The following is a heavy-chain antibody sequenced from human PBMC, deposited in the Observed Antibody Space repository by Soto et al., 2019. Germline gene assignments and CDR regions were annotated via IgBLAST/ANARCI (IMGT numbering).Heavy chain of an antibody. D-gene: IGHD6-13*01. CDR2: IYYSGST. V-gene: IGHV4-31*03. Sequence: SETLSLTCTVSGGSISSGGYYWSWIRQHPGKGLEWIGYIYYSGSTYYNPSLKSRVTISVDTSKNQFSLKLSSVTAADTAVYYCAIAQNPAIAAAGIDYWRHGTLITVSS. CDR1: GGSISSGGYY. J-gene: IGHJ4*01. CDR3: AIAQNPAIAAAGIDY.